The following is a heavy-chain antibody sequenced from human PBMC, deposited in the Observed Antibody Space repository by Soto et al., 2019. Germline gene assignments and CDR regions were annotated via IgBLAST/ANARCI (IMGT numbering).Heavy chain of an antibody. CDR2: ISYDGSNK. J-gene: IGHJ6*02. CDR1: GLTFTSYG. D-gene: IGHD2-2*01. V-gene: IGHV3-30*18. CDR3: AKDQLLFPKYYYYGMDV. Sequence: VQLVESGGGVVQPGRSLRLSCAASGLTFTSYGMHWVRQAPGKGLEWVAVISYDGSNKYYADSVKGRFTIFRDNSKNTLYLQMNSLRAEDTALYYCAKDQLLFPKYYYYGMDVWGQGTTVTVSS.